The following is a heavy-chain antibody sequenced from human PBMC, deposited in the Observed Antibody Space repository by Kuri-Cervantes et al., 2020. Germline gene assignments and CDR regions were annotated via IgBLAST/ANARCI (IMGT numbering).Heavy chain of an antibody. Sequence: ASVKVSCKASGYTFTGYYMHWVRQAPGQGLEWMGWINPNSGGTNYAQKFQGWVTMTRDTSISTAYMELSRLRSDDTAVYYCARDTYSSSSWFDPWGQGTLVTVSS. D-gene: IGHD6-6*01. CDR2: INPNSGGT. V-gene: IGHV1-2*04. J-gene: IGHJ5*02. CDR1: GYTFTGYY. CDR3: ARDTYSSSSWFDP.